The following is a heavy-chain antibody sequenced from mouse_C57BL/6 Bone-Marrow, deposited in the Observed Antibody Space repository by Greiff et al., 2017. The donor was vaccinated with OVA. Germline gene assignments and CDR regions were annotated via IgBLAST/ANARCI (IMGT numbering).Heavy chain of an antibody. CDR1: GFTFTDYY. CDR2: VYPYNGGT. D-gene: IGHD1-1*01. J-gene: IGHJ1*03. CDR3: ARVDYVSSPHWYFDV. Sequence: EVQLQQSGPVLVKPGPSVKISCKASGFTFTDYYMHWVKQSHGKSLEWIGLVYPYNGGTSYNQKFKGKATLPVDTSSSTAYMELNSLTSEDSAFYYGARVDYVSSPHWYFDVWGTGTTVTVSS. V-gene: IGHV1-36*01.